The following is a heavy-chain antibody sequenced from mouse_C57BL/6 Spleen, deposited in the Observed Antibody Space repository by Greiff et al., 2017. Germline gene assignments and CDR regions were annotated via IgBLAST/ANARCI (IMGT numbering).Heavy chain of an antibody. Sequence: QVQLKESGPGLVQPSQSLSITCTVSGFSLTSYGVHWVRQSPGKGLEWLGVIRSGGSKDYNAAFISRLSSSKDNSKRKVFFKRNMLQADDAAIYYCARIDGYYLYFDVWGTGTTVTVSS. V-gene: IGHV2-2*01. CDR2: IRSGGSK. D-gene: IGHD2-3*01. CDR1: GFSLTSYG. J-gene: IGHJ1*03. CDR3: ARIDGYYLYFDV.